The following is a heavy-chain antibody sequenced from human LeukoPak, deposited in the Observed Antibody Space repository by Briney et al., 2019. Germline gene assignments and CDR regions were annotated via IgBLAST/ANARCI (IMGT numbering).Heavy chain of an antibody. Sequence: PGGSLRLSCAASGFTFSSYGMHWVRQSPGNGLEWVAFTRYDESNKYYVDSVKGRFTISRDNSKNTLYLQMNSLRPEDTALYYCAKYYGENSGYIQYFGRGTLVTVSS. V-gene: IGHV3-30*02. J-gene: IGHJ1*01. CDR2: TRYDESNK. CDR1: GFTFSSYG. CDR3: AKYYGENSGYIQY. D-gene: IGHD2-21*01.